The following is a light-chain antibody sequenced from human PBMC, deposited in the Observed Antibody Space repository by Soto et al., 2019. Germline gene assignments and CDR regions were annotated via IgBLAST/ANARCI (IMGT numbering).Light chain of an antibody. J-gene: IGKJ1*01. CDR2: AAS. CDR1: QSVISNY. Sequence: EVVLTQSPGTVSLSPGERVPLSCRASQSVISNYLAWYQQRPGQAPRLLIYAASSRATGIPDRFSGSGSGPDFTLSISRLEPEDFAVYYCQQYGSSLTWTFGQGTKVE. V-gene: IGKV3-20*01. CDR3: QQYGSSLTWT.